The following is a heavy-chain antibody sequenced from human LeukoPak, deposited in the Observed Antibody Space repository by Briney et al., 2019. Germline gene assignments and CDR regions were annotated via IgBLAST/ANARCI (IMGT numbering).Heavy chain of an antibody. CDR2: ISGSGGST. D-gene: IGHD3-22*01. V-gene: IGHV3-23*01. J-gene: IGHJ4*02. Sequence: GGSLRLSCAASGFTFSSYAMSWVRQAPGKGLEGVSAISGSGGSTYYADSVKGRFTISRDNSKNTLYLQMNSLRAEDTAVYYCAKSRDSSGFGFDYWGQGTLVTVSS. CDR1: GFTFSSYA. CDR3: AKSRDSSGFGFDY.